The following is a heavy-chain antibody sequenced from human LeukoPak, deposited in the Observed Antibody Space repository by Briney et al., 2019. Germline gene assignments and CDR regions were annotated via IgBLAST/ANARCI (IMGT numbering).Heavy chain of an antibody. CDR2: IYTSGST. J-gene: IGHJ4*02. V-gene: IGHV4-4*07. D-gene: IGHD1-26*01. CDR3: ARGIIVGATYYFDY. CDR1: GGSISSYY. Sequence: PSETLSLTCTVSGGSISSYYWSWIRQPAGKGLEWIGRIYTSGSTNYNPSLKSRVTMSVDTSKNQFSLKLSSVTAADTAVYYCARGIIVGATYYFDYWGQGTLVTVSS.